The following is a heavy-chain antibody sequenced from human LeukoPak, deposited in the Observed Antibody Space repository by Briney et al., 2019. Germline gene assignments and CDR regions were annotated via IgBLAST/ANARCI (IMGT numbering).Heavy chain of an antibody. CDR1: GYTFTSYD. Sequence: ASVKVSCKAPGYTFTSYDINWVRQATGQGLEWIGWMNPNSGNTGYAQKFQGRVTITRNTSISTAYMELSSLRSEDTAVYYCAIRSDQLRGYYYYYYMDVWGKGTTVTVSS. D-gene: IGHD4-17*01. CDR2: MNPNSGNT. CDR3: AIRSDQLRGYYYYYYMDV. V-gene: IGHV1-8*03. J-gene: IGHJ6*03.